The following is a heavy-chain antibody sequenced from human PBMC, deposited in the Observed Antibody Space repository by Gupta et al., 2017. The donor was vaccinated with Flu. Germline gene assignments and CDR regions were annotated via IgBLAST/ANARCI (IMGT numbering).Heavy chain of an antibody. CDR3: ARRSCGTVGYFAY. J-gene: IGHJ4*02. D-gene: IGHD6-13*01. CDR2: IYPGESDT. V-gene: IGHV5-51*01. Sequence: FTSYWIGWVRQMPGKGLEWMGIIYPGESDTRDSPAVQGQVTISDDKASTTAYLQWRRLKASDTDMYYCARRSCGTVGYFAYGGQGTMVTVSS. CDR1: FTSYW.